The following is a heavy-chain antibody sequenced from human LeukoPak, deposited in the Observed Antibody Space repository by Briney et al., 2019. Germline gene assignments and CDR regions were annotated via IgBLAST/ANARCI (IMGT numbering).Heavy chain of an antibody. CDR1: GGTFSSYA. V-gene: IGHV1-69*05. D-gene: IGHD3-10*01. CDR3: ARGYYYGSESYWHTKWFDP. CDR2: IIPIFGTA. J-gene: IGHJ5*02. Sequence: SVKVSCKASGGTFSSYAISWVRQAPGQGLEWMGGIIPIFGTASYAEKFQGRVTITTDESTTTAYMEMSSLTSEDTAVYYCARGYYYGSESYWHTKWFDPWGQGTLVTVSS.